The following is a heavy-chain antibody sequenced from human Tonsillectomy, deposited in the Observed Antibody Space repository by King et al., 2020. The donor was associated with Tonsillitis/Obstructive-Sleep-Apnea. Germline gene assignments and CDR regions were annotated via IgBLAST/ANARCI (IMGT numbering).Heavy chain of an antibody. J-gene: IGHJ3*02. CDR2: INHSGST. CDR3: ARAPVGLFDAFDI. CDR1: GGSFSGYY. Sequence: VQLTQWGAGLLKPSETLSLTCAVYGGSFSGYYWSWIRQPPGKGLEWIGEINHSGSTNYNPSLQSRVTISVDTSKNQFSLKLSSVTAADTAVYYCARAPVGLFDAFDIWGQGTMVTVSS. V-gene: IGHV4-34*01.